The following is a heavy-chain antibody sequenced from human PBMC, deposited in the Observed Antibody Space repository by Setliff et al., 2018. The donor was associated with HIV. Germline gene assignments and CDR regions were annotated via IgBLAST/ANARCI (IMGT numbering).Heavy chain of an antibody. V-gene: IGHV4-59*01. J-gene: IGHJ4*02. Sequence: PSETLSLTCAVSGVSIDRFFWSWIRQPPGKGLEWIGNVFFSGVATYNPSLKSRVTVSIQTSRSQFSLTLRSVTAADTATYYCARDLASSYFDFWGQGALVTVSS. D-gene: IGHD3-16*01. CDR2: VFFSGVA. CDR3: ARDLASSYFDF. CDR1: GVSIDRFF.